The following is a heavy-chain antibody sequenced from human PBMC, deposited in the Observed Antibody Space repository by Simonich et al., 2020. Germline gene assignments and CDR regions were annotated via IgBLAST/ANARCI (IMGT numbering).Heavy chain of an antibody. Sequence: QLQLQESGPGLVKPSETLSLTCTVSGGSISSSSYYWGWSRQPPGKGLEWIGSIYYSGSTYHNPSLKSRVTISVDTSKNQFSLKLSSVTAADTAVYYCARQRVLMVYAIDYWGQGTLVTVSS. CDR3: ARQRVLMVYAIDY. V-gene: IGHV4-39*01. J-gene: IGHJ4*02. CDR2: IYYSGST. D-gene: IGHD2-8*01. CDR1: GGSISSSSYY.